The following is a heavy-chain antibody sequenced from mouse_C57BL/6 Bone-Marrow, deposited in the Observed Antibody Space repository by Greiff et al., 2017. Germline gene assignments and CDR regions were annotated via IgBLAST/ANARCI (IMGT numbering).Heavy chain of an antibody. Sequence: EVQLQESGGDLVKPGGSLKLSCAASGFTFSSYGMSWVRQTPAKRLEWVATISSGGSYTYYPDTVKGRLPISRDNANNTRYLEMRSLKSEDTAVYDCAAQALFLYAMDYWGQGTSVTVSS. CDR2: ISSGGSYT. CDR1: GFTFSSYG. D-gene: IGHD3-2*02. J-gene: IGHJ4*01. V-gene: IGHV5-6*01. CDR3: AAQALFLYAMDY.